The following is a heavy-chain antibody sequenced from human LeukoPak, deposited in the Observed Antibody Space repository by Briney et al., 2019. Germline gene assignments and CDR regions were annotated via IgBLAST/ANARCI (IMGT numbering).Heavy chain of an antibody. D-gene: IGHD3-22*01. V-gene: IGHV3-23*01. CDR1: GFTFSSYA. J-gene: IGHJ4*02. CDR2: ISGSGGST. Sequence: PGGSLRLSCAASGFTFSSYAMSWVRQAPGKGLEWVSAISGSGGSTYYADSVKGRFTISRDNAKNSLYLQMNSLRAEDTAVYYCARDPGGYYHSSGYPDYWGQGTLVTVSS. CDR3: ARDPGGYYHSSGYPDY.